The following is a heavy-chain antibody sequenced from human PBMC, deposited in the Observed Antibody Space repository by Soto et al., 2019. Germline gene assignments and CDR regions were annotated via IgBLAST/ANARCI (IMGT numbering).Heavy chain of an antibody. CDR3: ASLIAVANY. D-gene: IGHD6-19*01. Sequence: QVLLQESGPGLVKPSGTLSLTCAVSSGSISSSNWWSWVRQPPGKGLEWNGEIHHSGTTNYNPSLKSRVTISVDQSKDPFSPKLSAVTAADTAVYYCASLIAVANYWGQGTLVTVSS. CDR1: SGSISSSNW. J-gene: IGHJ4*02. V-gene: IGHV4-4*02. CDR2: IHHSGTT.